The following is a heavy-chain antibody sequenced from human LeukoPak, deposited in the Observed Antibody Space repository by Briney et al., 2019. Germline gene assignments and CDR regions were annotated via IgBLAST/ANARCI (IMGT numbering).Heavy chain of an antibody. CDR2: IFSGGST. J-gene: IGHJ3*02. Sequence: GGSLRLSCAASGFTVSRNYMIWVRQAPGKGLEWVSVIFSGGSTYYADSVKGRFTISRDSSKNTLYLQMNSLRAEDTAVYYCARDLYYYGSSGQRAFAIWGQGTMVTVSS. CDR3: ARDLYYYGSSGQRAFAI. V-gene: IGHV3-53*01. CDR1: GFTVSRNY. D-gene: IGHD3-22*01.